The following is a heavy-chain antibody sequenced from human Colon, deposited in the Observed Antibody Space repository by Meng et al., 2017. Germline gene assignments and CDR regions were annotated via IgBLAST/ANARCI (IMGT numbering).Heavy chain of an antibody. J-gene: IGHJ4*02. D-gene: IGHD6-19*01. CDR1: GSTSSRYW. CDR3: ASWQHAGIVVSGTNYFDY. CDR2: IKGDGSEK. Sequence: SLKFSCAASGSTSSRYWMSWVRQPAGKGLEWVASIKGDGSEKYYVDSVKGRFTICRDNAKNSLYLQMNSLRAEDTAVYYCASWQHAGIVVSGTNYFDYWGQGTLVTVSS. V-gene: IGHV3-7*01.